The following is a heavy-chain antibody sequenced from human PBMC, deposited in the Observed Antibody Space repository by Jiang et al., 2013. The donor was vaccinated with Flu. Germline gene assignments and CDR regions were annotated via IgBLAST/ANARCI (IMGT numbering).Heavy chain of an antibody. V-gene: IGHV1-69*01. CDR1: TISGYV. Sequence: TISGYVISWVRQAPGQGLEWMGGIIPMFRTTNYAQTFKGRVTITADESTNTVYLELSSLRSEDTAVYFCARDSSSEAYPLLLYYFDLWGRGTLVTVSS. CDR3: ARDSSSEAYPLLLYYFDL. CDR2: IIPMFRTT. J-gene: IGHJ2*01. D-gene: IGHD2-15*01.